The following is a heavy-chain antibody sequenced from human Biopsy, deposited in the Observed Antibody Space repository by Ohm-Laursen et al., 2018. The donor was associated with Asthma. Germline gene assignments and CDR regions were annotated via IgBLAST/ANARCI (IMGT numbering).Heavy chain of an antibody. D-gene: IGHD3-10*01. Sequence: PGTLSLTCAVSGGSISSSNWWSWVRQPPGKGLEWIGEIYHSGSTNYNPSPKSRVTISVDKSKNQFSLKLSSVTAADTAVYYCAKLRITMVQGVIINVEYYYGMNVWGQGTTVTVSS. V-gene: IGHV4-4*03. CDR3: AKLRITMVQGVIINVEYYYGMNV. CDR2: IYHSGST. J-gene: IGHJ6*02. CDR1: GGSISSSNW.